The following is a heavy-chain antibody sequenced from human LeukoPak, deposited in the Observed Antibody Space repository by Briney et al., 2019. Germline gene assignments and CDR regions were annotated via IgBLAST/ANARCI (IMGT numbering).Heavy chain of an antibody. CDR3: ARDGGNSASRYYYYYMDV. CDR2: ISVYNGNT. V-gene: IGHV1-18*01. D-gene: IGHD4-23*01. J-gene: IGHJ6*03. Sequence: ASVKVSCKASGYTFNSYGISWVRQAPGQGLEWMGWISVYNGNTNYAQKFQGRVTMTRDTSTSTVYMELSSLRSEDTAMYYCARDGGNSASRYYYYYMDVWGKGTTVTVSS. CDR1: GYTFNSYG.